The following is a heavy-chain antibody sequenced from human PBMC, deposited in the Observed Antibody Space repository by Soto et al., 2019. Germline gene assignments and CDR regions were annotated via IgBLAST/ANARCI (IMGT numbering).Heavy chain of an antibody. J-gene: IGHJ4*02. CDR1: GFSFSSAW. V-gene: IGHV3-7*03. CDR2: MNEDGSER. Sequence: EVQLVESGGGLVQPGGSLRLSCAVSGFSFSSAWMTWIRQAPGKGLEGVAIMNEDGSERYYVDSVKGRFTISRDNAKNELFLQMNSLRLEDTAVYFCAIDRAYSRGDYWGQGSLVTVSS. D-gene: IGHD4-4*01. CDR3: AIDRAYSRGDY.